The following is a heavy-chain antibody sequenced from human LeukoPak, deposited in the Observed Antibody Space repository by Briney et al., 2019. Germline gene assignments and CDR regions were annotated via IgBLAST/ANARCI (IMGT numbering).Heavy chain of an antibody. J-gene: IGHJ6*02. D-gene: IGHD3-9*01. CDR3: ARGFRDYDILPGYPTYYYGMDV. CDR1: GGSISSYD. Sequence: KPSEPLSLTCTVSGGSISSYDWSWIRQPPGKGLEGIGYIYYRGSTNYNPSLKSRVTISVDTSKNQFSLKLSSVTAADTAVYYCARGFRDYDILPGYPTYYYGMDVWGQGTTVTVSS. V-gene: IGHV4-59*01. CDR2: IYYRGST.